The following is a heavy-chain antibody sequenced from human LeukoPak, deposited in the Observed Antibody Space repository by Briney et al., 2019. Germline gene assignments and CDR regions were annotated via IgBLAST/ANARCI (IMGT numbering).Heavy chain of an antibody. CDR2: IYYSGST. CDR1: GGSISSSSYY. V-gene: IGHV4-39*01. J-gene: IGHJ5*02. D-gene: IGHD6-13*01. Sequence: SETLSLTCTVSGGSISSSSYYWGWIRQPPGKGLEWIGSIYYSGSTYYNPSLKSRVTISVDTSKNQFSLRLSSVTAADTAVYYCARHLIAAAGPDENNWFDPWGQGTLITVSS. CDR3: ARHLIAAAGPDENNWFDP.